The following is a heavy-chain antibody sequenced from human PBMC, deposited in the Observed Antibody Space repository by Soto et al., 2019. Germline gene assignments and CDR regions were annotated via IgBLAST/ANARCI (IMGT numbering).Heavy chain of an antibody. CDR2: ISYDGSNK. CDR3: ASAYEGDYFDY. D-gene: IGHD3-16*01. V-gene: IGHV3-30-3*01. Sequence: QVQLLESGGGVVQPGRSLRLSCAASGFTFSSYAMHWVRQAPGKGLEWVAVISYDGSNKYYADSVKGRFTISRDTAKNTLYLQMNSLRAEDAAVYYCASAYEGDYFDYWGQGTLVTVSS. CDR1: GFTFSSYA. J-gene: IGHJ4*02.